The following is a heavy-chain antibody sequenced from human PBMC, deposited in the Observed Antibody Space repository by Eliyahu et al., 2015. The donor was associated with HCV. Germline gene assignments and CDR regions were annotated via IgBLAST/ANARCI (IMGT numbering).Heavy chain of an antibody. CDR2: IYYSGNT. CDR1: XGSISSXX. CDR3: ARGYSSSWYGSGVVAFDY. V-gene: IGHV4-59*01. Sequence: QVQLQESGPGLVKPSETLSLTCXVSXGSISSXXWNWIRQPPGKGLEWIGYIYYSGNTNYNPSLKSRVTISVDTSKNQFSLKLSSVTAADTAVYYCARGYSSSWYGSGVVAFDYWGQGTLVTVSS. D-gene: IGHD6-13*01. J-gene: IGHJ4*02.